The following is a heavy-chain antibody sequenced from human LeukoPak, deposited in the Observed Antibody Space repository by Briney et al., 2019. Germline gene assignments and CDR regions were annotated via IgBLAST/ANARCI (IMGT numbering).Heavy chain of an antibody. Sequence: PSETLSLTCTVSGGSISSYYWSWIRQPAGKGLEWIGRIYASGSTNYNPSLKSRVTMSVDTSKSQFPLKLISVTAADTAVYYCARDPRGIVGANHNWFDPWGQGTLVTVSS. J-gene: IGHJ5*02. V-gene: IGHV4-4*07. CDR3: ARDPRGIVGANHNWFDP. D-gene: IGHD1-26*01. CDR1: GGSISSYY. CDR2: IYASGST.